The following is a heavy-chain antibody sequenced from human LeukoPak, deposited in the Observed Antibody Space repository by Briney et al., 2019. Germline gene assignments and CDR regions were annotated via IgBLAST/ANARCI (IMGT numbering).Heavy chain of an antibody. Sequence: SSETLSLTCTVSGDSINSLDLWSWVRQPPGKGLEWIGEMYLSGTTHSNPSVKSRVTISIDKSKNQSFLNLSSVTAADTAVYYCAGLVGRYSSGLYYYYFDYWGQGTLVTVSS. V-gene: IGHV4-4*02. J-gene: IGHJ4*02. CDR3: AGLVGRYSSGLYYYYFDY. D-gene: IGHD3-22*01. CDR1: GDSINSLDL. CDR2: MYLSGTT.